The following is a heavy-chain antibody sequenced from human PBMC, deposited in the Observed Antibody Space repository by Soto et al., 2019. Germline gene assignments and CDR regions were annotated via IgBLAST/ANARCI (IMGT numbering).Heavy chain of an antibody. J-gene: IGHJ6*02. V-gene: IGHV1-18*01. Sequence: ASVKVSCKASGYTFTSYGISWVRQAPGQGLEWMGWISAYKGNTNYAQKLQGRVTMTTDTSTSPAYMELRSLRSDDTAVYYCARVATIDYYYSYGMDVWGQGTTVTVSS. CDR1: GYTFTSYG. CDR3: ARVATIDYYYSYGMDV. D-gene: IGHD5-12*01. CDR2: ISAYKGNT.